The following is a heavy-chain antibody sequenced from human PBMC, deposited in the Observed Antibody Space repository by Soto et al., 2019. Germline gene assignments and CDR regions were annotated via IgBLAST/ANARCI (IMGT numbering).Heavy chain of an antibody. CDR1: GFTFSSYA. CDR3: ARNGMVATGLDY. V-gene: IGHV3-30-3*01. D-gene: IGHD5-12*01. Sequence: ESGGGVVQPGRSLRLSCAASGFTFSSYAMHWVRQAPGKGLEWVAVISYDGSNKYYADSVKGRFTISRDNSKNTLYLQMNSLRAEDTAVYYCARNGMVATGLDYWGQGTLVTVSS. J-gene: IGHJ4*02. CDR2: ISYDGSNK.